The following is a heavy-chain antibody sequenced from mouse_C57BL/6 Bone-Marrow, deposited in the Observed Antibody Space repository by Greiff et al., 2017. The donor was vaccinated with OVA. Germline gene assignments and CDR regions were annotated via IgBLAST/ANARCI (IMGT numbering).Heavy chain of an antibody. CDR2: INSDGGST. V-gene: IGHV5-2*01. CDR1: EYEFPSHD. Sequence: EVQLQESGGGLVQPGESLKLSCESNEYEFPSHDMSWVRQTPEKSLELVAAINSDGGSTYYPDNMERRFIISRDNTKKTRYLQMSSLRSEDTALYYCARRNWDYYWGQGTTLTVSS. CDR3: ARRNWDYY. D-gene: IGHD4-1*01. J-gene: IGHJ2*01.